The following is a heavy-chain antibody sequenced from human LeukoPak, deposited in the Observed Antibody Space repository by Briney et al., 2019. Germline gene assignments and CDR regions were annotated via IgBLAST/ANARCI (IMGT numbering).Heavy chain of an antibody. V-gene: IGHV3-23*01. D-gene: IGHD5-18*01. Sequence: GGSLRRSCAASGFTFSSYAMSWVRQAPGKGLEWVSAISGSGGSTYYADSVKGRFTISRDNSKNTLYLQMNSLRAEDTAVYYCAKDLGVNTAMVHDAFDIWGQGTMVTVSS. CDR1: GFTFSSYA. CDR3: AKDLGVNTAMVHDAFDI. CDR2: ISGSGGST. J-gene: IGHJ3*02.